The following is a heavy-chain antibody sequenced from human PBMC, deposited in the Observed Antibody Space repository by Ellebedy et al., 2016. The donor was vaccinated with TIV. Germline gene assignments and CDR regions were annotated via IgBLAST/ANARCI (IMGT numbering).Heavy chain of an antibody. CDR2: ISSSSSTI. CDR1: GFTFSSYS. D-gene: IGHD3-22*01. V-gene: IGHV3-48*02. J-gene: IGHJ4*02. CDR3: AKDQHYYDSSGYSGY. Sequence: GGSLRLXXAASGFTFSSYSMNWVRQAPGKGLEWVSYISSSSSTIYYADSVKGRFTISRDNAKNPLYLQMNSLRDEDTAVYYCAKDQHYYDSSGYSGYWGQGTLVTVSS.